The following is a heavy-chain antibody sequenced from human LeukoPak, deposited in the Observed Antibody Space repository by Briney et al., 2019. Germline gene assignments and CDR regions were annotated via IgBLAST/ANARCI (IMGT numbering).Heavy chain of an antibody. V-gene: IGHV4-39*02. J-gene: IGHJ4*02. CDR3: AAGGDDAKAGY. CDR2: IHYSGTPT. D-gene: IGHD3-16*01. CDR1: GASITSGRYY. Sequence: SETLSLTCSVYGASITSGRYYWGWMRQAPGKGLEWIGTIHYSGTPTFYNPSLESRVSLFSDTSRNDLSLRLRSVTAADTAVYYCAAGGDDAKAGYWGQGTLVTVSS.